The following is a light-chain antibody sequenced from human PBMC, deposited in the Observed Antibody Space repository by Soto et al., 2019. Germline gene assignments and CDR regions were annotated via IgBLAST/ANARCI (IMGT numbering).Light chain of an antibody. CDR3: HQYGGSPFT. Sequence: EIVLTQSPGTLSLFPGGRATVSCRVTQRVSSNFLAWYQQNAGQPPRLLIYRATTRATGIPDRFSGSGSETDFTLNISRLEPEDSAVYYCHQYGGSPFTFGQGTKLEIK. V-gene: IGKV3-20*01. CDR2: RAT. CDR1: QRVSSNF. J-gene: IGKJ2*01.